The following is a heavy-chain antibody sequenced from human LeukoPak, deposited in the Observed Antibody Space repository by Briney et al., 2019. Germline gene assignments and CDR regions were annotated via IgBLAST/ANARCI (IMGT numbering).Heavy chain of an antibody. J-gene: IGHJ4*02. V-gene: IGHV3-23*01. CDR3: ARDNNGYLDY. CDR1: GFTFSTYA. CDR2: ISNSGGDT. D-gene: IGHD2-8*01. Sequence: PGGSLRLSCAASGFTFSTYAMYWVRQAPGKGLEWVSTISNSGGDTCYADSVKGRFTISRDNSKNTLYLQMNSLRAEDTAVYYCARDNNGYLDYWGQGTLVTVSS.